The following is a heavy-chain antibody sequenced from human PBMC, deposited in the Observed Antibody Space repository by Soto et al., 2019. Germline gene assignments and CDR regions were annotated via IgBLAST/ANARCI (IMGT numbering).Heavy chain of an antibody. CDR1: GGSISSSNW. D-gene: IGHD6-6*01. Sequence: SETLSLTCAVSGGSISSSNWWSWVRQPPGKGLEWIGEIYHSGSTNYNPSLKSRVTISVDKSKNQFSLKLSSVTAADTAVYYCARGTGGYSSSSRSFADYWGQGTLVTVSS. J-gene: IGHJ4*02. V-gene: IGHV4-4*02. CDR3: ARGTGGYSSSSRSFADY. CDR2: IYHSGST.